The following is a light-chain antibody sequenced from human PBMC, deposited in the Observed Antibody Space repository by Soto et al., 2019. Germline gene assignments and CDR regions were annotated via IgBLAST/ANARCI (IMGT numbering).Light chain of an antibody. J-gene: IGLJ1*01. Sequence: QSVVTQPPSVSGAPGQRVTISRTGSSSKIGAGYDVHWYQQLPGTAPKLLIYGNSNRPSGVPDRFSGSKSGTSASLAITGLQAEDEADYYCQSYDSSLSGYVFGTGTKATVL. CDR2: GNS. CDR1: SSKIGAGYD. CDR3: QSYDSSLSGYV. V-gene: IGLV1-40*01.